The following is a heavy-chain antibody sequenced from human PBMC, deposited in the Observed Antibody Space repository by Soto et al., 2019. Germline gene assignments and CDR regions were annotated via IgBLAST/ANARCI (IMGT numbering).Heavy chain of an antibody. CDR1: GGTFSSYA. CDR3: ARDDTIFGVVNSNFYYGMDV. J-gene: IGHJ6*02. CDR2: IIPIFGTA. V-gene: IGHV1-69*06. D-gene: IGHD3-3*01. Sequence: ASVKVSCKASGGTFSSYAISWVRQAPGQGLELMGGIIPIFGTANYAQKFQGRVTITADKSTSTAYMELSSLRSEDTAVYYCARDDTIFGVVNSNFYYGMDVWGQGTTVTVYS.